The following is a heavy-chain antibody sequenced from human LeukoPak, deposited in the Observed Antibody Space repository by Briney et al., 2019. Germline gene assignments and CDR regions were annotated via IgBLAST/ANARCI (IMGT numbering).Heavy chain of an antibody. CDR1: GGFISSYY. CDR3: ARYSGSYSGFDY. CDR2: IYYSGSI. Sequence: SETLSLTCTVSGGFISSYYWSWSRQPPGKGLEWIGYIYYSGSINYNPSLKSRVTISVDTSKNQFSLKLRSVTAADTAVYYCARYSGSYSGFDYWGQGTLVTVSS. J-gene: IGHJ4*02. V-gene: IGHV4-59*08. D-gene: IGHD1-26*01.